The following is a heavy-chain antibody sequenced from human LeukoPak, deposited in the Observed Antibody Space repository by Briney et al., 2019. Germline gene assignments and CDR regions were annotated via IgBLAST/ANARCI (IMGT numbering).Heavy chain of an antibody. CDR3: VRVGGSPLGALDI. Sequence: PSETLSLTCTVSGGSISSYYWSWIRQPPGKGLEWIGYMSYTGSTNYNPSLKGRVTMSGDTPKNQFSLKLTSVTAADTAVYYCVRVGGSPLGALDIWGQGTMVTVSS. CDR1: GGSISSYY. D-gene: IGHD1-14*01. J-gene: IGHJ3*02. CDR2: MSYTGST. V-gene: IGHV4-59*01.